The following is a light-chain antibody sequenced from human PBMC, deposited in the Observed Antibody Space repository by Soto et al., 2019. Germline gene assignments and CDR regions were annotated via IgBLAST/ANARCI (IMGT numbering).Light chain of an antibody. CDR1: QSVSSNF. CDR2: DAS. V-gene: IGKV3-20*01. J-gene: IGKJ1*01. Sequence: EIVLTQSPGTLSLSPGEKATLSCRASQSVSSNFLAWYQQKPGQAPRLLIYDASNRATGIPDRISGSGSGTDFTLTISRLEPEDFAVYYCQQYGSSPRTLGQATKVDIK. CDR3: QQYGSSPRT.